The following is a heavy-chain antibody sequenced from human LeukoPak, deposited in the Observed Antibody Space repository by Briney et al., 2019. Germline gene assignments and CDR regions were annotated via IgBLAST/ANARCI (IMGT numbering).Heavy chain of an antibody. CDR3: AKGAGFAEPLPEY. Sequence: ASVKASCKASGYTFTSYAMHWVRQAPGQRLEWMGWINAGNGNTKYSQKFQGRVTITRDTSASTAYMELSSLRSEDTAVYYCAKGAGFAEPLPEYWGQGTLLTVSS. J-gene: IGHJ4*02. D-gene: IGHD1-14*01. CDR2: INAGNGNT. V-gene: IGHV1-3*01. CDR1: GYTFTSYA.